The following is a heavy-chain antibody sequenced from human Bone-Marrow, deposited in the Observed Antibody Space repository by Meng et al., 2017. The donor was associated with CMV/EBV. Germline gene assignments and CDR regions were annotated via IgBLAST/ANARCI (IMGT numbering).Heavy chain of an antibody. CDR3: VSRYSWELFDF. J-gene: IGHJ4*02. CDR2: INHIGGT. CDR1: GGSFSVYY. D-gene: IGHD1-26*01. V-gene: IGHV4-34*01. Sequence: LTCAVDGGSFSVYYWSWIRQPPGKGLEWIGEINHIGGTKYNPSLKSRVTISVDTSKNQFSLKLTSVTAADTAVYYCVSRYSWELFDFWGQGTLVTVSS.